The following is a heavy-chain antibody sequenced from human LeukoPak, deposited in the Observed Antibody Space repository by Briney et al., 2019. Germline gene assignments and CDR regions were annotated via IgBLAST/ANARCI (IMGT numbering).Heavy chain of an antibody. CDR1: GFSFTYFW. CDR2: IHPEGYEK. V-gene: IGHV3-7*04. J-gene: IGHJ4*02. CDR3: ARGDAFSGDH. Sequence: GGSLRLSCAVSGFSFTYFWMSWVRQAPGRGLEWVANIHPEGYEKYHVESVKGRFTISRDNTKNLLFLQMNGLRVEDAAVYYCARGDAFSGDHWGQGTLVTVSS.